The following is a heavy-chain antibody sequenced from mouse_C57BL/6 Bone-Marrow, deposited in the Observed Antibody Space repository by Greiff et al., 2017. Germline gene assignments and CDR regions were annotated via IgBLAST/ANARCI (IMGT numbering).Heavy chain of an antibody. CDR2: IRSKSSNYAT. CDR1: GFTFNPSA. CDR3: GRESTTVENYCDY. Sequence: EVQLVESGGGLVQPKGSLKLSCAASGFTFNPSAMHWVRQAPGQGLAWVARIRSKSSNYATYSADSVKDRFPISRDDSQSMLYLHMNNLKTEDTAIDYCGRESTTVENYCDYWGQGTTLT. D-gene: IGHD1-1*01. V-gene: IGHV10-3*01. J-gene: IGHJ2*01.